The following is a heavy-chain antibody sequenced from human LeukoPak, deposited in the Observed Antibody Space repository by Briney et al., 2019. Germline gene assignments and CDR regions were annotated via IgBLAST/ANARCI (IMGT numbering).Heavy chain of an antibody. J-gene: IGHJ4*02. CDR1: GFTFSSYP. Sequence: GGSLRLSCAASGFTFSSYPMNWVRQVPGKGLEWVSHISRDGNAESTVDAPRGRFATSRDNAKNTVFLLINSLRVEDTAVYYCARDSVDGPFVISLDLWGQGALVTVSS. CDR2: ISRDGNAE. D-gene: IGHD3-10*01. CDR3: ARDSVDGPFVISLDL. V-gene: IGHV3-7*01.